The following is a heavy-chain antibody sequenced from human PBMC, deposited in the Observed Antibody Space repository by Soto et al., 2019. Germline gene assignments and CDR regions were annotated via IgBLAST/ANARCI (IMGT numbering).Heavy chain of an antibody. CDR2: IKSKTDGGTT. Sequence: EVQLVESGGGLVKPGGSLRLSCAASGFTFSNAWMSWVRQAPGKGLEWVGRIKSKTDGGTTDYAAPVKGRFTISRDDSKNTLYLQMKRLKTEDTAVYYCTTDGGVPGAFDIWGQGTMVTVSS. D-gene: IGHD3-16*01. CDR3: TTDGGVPGAFDI. CDR1: GFTFSNAW. V-gene: IGHV3-15*01. J-gene: IGHJ3*02.